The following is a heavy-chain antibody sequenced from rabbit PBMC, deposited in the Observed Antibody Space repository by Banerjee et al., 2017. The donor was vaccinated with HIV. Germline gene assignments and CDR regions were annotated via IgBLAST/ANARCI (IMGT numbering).Heavy chain of an antibody. J-gene: IGHJ2*01. V-gene: IGHV1S40*01. CDR2: IYAGDAST. CDR3: ARDHNAGSSYYRGAFDP. D-gene: IGHD8-1*01. CDR1: GFTISGYYY. Sequence: QSLEESGGDLVKPGASLTLTCTASGFTISGYYYMCWVRQAPGKGLEWIACIYAGDASTYYASWVNGRFTISKTSSTTVTLQMTSLTAADTATYFCARDHNAGSSYYRGAFDPWGQGTLVTVS.